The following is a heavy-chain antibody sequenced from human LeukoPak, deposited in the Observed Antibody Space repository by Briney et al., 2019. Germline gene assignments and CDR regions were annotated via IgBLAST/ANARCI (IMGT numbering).Heavy chain of an antibody. V-gene: IGHV5-51*01. J-gene: IGHJ6*03. Sequence: GESLKISCKGSGYSFTSYWIGWVRQMPGKGLEWMGIIYPGDSDTRYSPSFQGQVTISADKSISTAYLQWSSLKASDTAMYYCARGAEGYDPPYYMDVWGKGTTVTVSS. CDR2: IYPGDSDT. CDR3: ARGAEGYDPPYYMDV. D-gene: IGHD3-3*01. CDR1: GYSFTSYW.